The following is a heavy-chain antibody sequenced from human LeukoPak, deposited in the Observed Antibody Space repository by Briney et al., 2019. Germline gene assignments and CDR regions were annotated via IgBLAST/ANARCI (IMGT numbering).Heavy chain of an antibody. CDR1: GFSINGYW. V-gene: IGHV3-74*01. J-gene: IGHJ4*02. CDR2: IRSEGRPT. CDR3: ARDLGVEWLPHFDY. D-gene: IGHD3-3*01. Sequence: GGSLRLSCTAPGFSINGYWIHLVRQAPGEGLVWVSRIRSEGRPTDYADLVKGRFTISRDNAKNSLYLQMNSLRAEDTAVYYCARDLGVEWLPHFDYWGQGTLVTVSS.